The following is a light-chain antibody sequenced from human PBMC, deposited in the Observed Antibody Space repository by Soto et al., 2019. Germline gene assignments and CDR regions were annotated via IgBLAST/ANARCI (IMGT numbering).Light chain of an antibody. CDR3: AAWDDSLNVVL. Sequence: QSVLTQPPSVSEAPRQRVSISCSGNTSNVGNNAVNWYQQLPGKTPKLLIYFDDLVPSGVSDRFSGSKSGTSASLAISGLQSVDEADYYCAAWDDSLNVVLFGGGTKLTVL. V-gene: IGLV1-36*01. J-gene: IGLJ2*01. CDR1: TSNVGNNA. CDR2: FDD.